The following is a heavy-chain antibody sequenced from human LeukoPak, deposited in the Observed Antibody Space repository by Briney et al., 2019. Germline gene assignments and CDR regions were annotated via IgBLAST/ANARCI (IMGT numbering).Heavy chain of an antibody. CDR1: GFTFSGSA. CDR3: TSDGGNYYDSSGPIDY. V-gene: IGHV3-73*01. Sequence: GGPLRLSCAASGFTFSGSAMHWVRQASGKGLEWVGRIRSKANSYATAYAASVKGRFTISRDDSKNTAYLQMNSLKTEDTAVYYCTSDGGNYYDSSGPIDYWGQGTLVTVSS. D-gene: IGHD3-22*01. CDR2: IRSKANSYAT. J-gene: IGHJ4*02.